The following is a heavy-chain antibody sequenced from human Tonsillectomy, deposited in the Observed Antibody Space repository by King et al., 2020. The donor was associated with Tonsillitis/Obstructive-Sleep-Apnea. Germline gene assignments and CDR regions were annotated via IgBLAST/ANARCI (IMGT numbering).Heavy chain of an antibody. D-gene: IGHD2-2*01. V-gene: IGHV4-30-2*01. CDR1: GGSISSGGYS. CDR2: IYHSGST. CDR3: ARVGIYCSSAGCYFNAFDI. Sequence: QLQESGSGLVKPSQTLSLTCAVSGGSISSGGYSWSWIRQPPGKGLEWIGYIYHSGSTYYNPSLKSRVTISVDRSTNQLVLKLSSVHAADTAVYYCARVGIYCSSAGCYFNAFDIWGQGTMVTVSS. J-gene: IGHJ3*02.